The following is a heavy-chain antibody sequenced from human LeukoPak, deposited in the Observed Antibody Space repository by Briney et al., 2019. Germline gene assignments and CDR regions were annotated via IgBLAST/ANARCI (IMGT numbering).Heavy chain of an antibody. J-gene: IGHJ6*04. CDR1: GFTFSSYE. CDR2: ISSSGSTI. Sequence: PGGSLRLSCAASGFTFSSYEMNWVRQAPGKGLEWVSYISSSGSTIYYADSVKGLFTISRDNAKNSLYLQMNILRAEDTAVYYCAELGITMIGGVWGKGTTVTISS. D-gene: IGHD3-10*02. CDR3: AELGITMIGGV. V-gene: IGHV3-48*03.